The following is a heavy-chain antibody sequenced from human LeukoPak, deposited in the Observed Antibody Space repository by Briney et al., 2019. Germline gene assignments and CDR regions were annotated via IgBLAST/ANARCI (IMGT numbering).Heavy chain of an antibody. J-gene: IGHJ2*01. CDR2: IYSGGTT. V-gene: IGHV3-53*01. CDR1: GFTVSTYY. CDR3: ARVGDHFHWNLDL. Sequence: PGGSLRLSCAASGFTVSTYYMNWVRQAPGKGLEWGSIIYSGGTTYYADSVKGRFTISRDTSKNTLSLQMSSLRAEDTAVYFCARVGDHFHWNLDLWGRGTLVTVSS. D-gene: IGHD3-3*02.